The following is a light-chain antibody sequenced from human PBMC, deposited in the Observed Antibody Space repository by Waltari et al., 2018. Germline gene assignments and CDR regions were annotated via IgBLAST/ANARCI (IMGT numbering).Light chain of an antibody. CDR3: MQALQTPLT. Sequence: DIVMTQSPLSLPVTPGEPASISCRSSQSLLHSNGYTYLDWYLQKPGQSPQLLIYLGSNRASGVPDRFSGSGSGTDFTLKISRVEAEDVGVYYCMQALQTPLTFGGGIKVEIK. J-gene: IGKJ4*01. V-gene: IGKV2-28*01. CDR1: QSLLHSNGYTY. CDR2: LGS.